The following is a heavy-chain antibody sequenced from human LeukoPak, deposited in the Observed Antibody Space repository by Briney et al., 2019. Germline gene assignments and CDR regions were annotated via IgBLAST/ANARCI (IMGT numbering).Heavy chain of an antibody. V-gene: IGHV1-69*13. D-gene: IGHD3-10*01. Sequence: SVKVSCKASGGTFSSYAISWVRQAPGQGLEWMGGIIPIFGTANYAQKFQGRVTITADESTSTAYMELSSLRSEDTAVYYWARDGKDYYGSGSYFNFDYWGQGTLVNVSS. CDR1: GGTFSSYA. J-gene: IGHJ4*02. CDR3: ARDGKDYYGSGSYFNFDY. CDR2: IIPIFGTA.